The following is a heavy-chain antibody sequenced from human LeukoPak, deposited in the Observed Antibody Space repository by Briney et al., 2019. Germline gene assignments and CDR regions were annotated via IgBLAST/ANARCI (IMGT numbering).Heavy chain of an antibody. CDR1: GGTFSRFV. V-gene: IGHV1-69*04. Sequence: ASVKVSCKASGGTFSRFVISWVRQAPGQGLEWMGRIVPILGVANYAQKFQGRVTITADKSTRTAYMELSSLRAEDTAVYYCAKSTVVETLCFDYWGQGTLVTVSS. CDR3: AKSTVVETLCFDY. CDR2: IVPILGVA. D-gene: IGHD4-23*01. J-gene: IGHJ4*02.